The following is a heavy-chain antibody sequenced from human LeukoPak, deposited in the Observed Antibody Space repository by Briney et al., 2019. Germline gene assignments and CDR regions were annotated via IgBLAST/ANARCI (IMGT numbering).Heavy chain of an antibody. CDR1: GGSISSYY. Sequence: SETLSLTCTVSGGSISSYYWSWIRQPAGKGLEWIGYIYYSGSTNYNPSLKSRVTISVDTSKNQFSLKLSSVTAADTAVYYCARVMVGVRGLHFDDWGQGTLVTVSS. D-gene: IGHD3-10*01. CDR2: IYYSGST. V-gene: IGHV4-59*01. J-gene: IGHJ4*02. CDR3: ARVMVGVRGLHFDD.